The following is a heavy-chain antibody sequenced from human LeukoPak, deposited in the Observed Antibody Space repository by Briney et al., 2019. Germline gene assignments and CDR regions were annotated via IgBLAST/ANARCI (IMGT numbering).Heavy chain of an antibody. D-gene: IGHD6-6*01. Sequence: PGGSLRLSCAASGFTFSSYGMHWVRQAPGKGLEWVAVISYDGSNKYYADSVKGRFTISRDNSKNTLYLQMNSLRAEDTAVYYCARGSGSSSANFDYWGQGTLVTVSS. V-gene: IGHV3-30*03. CDR1: GFTFSSYG. CDR3: ARGSGSSSANFDY. CDR2: ISYDGSNK. J-gene: IGHJ4*02.